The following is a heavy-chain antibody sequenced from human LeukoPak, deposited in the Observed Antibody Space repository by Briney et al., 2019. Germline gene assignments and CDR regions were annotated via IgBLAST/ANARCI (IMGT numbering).Heavy chain of an antibody. CDR3: ARALSTYYYYGMDV. CDR1: GGSISSGGYS. V-gene: IGHV4-30-2*01. Sequence: PSETLSLTCAVSGGSISSGGYSWSWIRQPPGKGLEWIGYIYHSGSTYYNPSLKSRVTISVDRSKNQFSLKLSSVTAADTAVYYCARALSTYYYYGMDVWGQGTTVTVSS. J-gene: IGHJ6*02. CDR2: IYHSGST.